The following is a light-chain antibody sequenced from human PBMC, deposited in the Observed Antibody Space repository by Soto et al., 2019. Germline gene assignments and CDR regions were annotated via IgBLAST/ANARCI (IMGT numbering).Light chain of an antibody. CDR1: QSISSN. CDR2: GAS. Sequence: EIVLTQSSAIVSVSPGERATLSCRASQSISSNLAWYQQKPGQAPRLLIYGASTRATGILARFSGSGSGTEFTLTISSLQSEDFEIYYCQQYNNWPINCGQGTRREI. CDR3: QQYNNWPIN. V-gene: IGKV3-15*01. J-gene: IGKJ5*01.